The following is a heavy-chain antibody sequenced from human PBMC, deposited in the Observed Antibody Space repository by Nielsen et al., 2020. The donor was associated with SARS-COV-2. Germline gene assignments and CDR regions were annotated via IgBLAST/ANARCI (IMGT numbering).Heavy chain of an antibody. CDR1: GFTFSSYG. CDR3: ARDGYGTYYYYYYMDV. J-gene: IGHJ6*03. D-gene: IGHD5-18*01. CDR2: IWYDGSNK. Sequence: GGSLRLSCAASGFTFSSYGMHWVRQAPGKGLEWVAVIWYDGSNKYYADSVKGRFTISRDNSKNTLYLHMNSLRAEDTAVYYCARDGYGTYYYYYYMDVWGKGTTVTVSS. V-gene: IGHV3-33*01.